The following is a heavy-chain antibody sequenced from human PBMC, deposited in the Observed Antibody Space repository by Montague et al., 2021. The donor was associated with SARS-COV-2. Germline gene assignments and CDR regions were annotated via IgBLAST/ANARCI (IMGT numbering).Heavy chain of an antibody. CDR1: GDSVSSKSVA. CDR3: ASSGITLTGLDAFDI. Sequence: CAISGDSVSSKSVAWNWIRQSPSRGLEWLGRTYYRSKWDSDYAESVKRRLVITPDTSKNQVSLQLNPVIPEDTAVYFCASSGITLTGLDAFDIWGQGTMVTVS. J-gene: IGHJ3*02. V-gene: IGHV6-1*01. D-gene: IGHD3-9*01. CDR2: TYYRSKWDS.